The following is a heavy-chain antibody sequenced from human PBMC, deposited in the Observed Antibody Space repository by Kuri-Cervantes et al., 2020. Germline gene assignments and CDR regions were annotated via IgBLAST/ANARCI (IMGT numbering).Heavy chain of an antibody. Sequence: ASVKVSCKASGYTFTSYDSNWVRQATGQGLEWMGWMNPNSGNTGYAQKFQGRVTMTRDTSISTAYMELSRLRSDDTAVYYCARVGSRRSGWYDYWGQGTLVTVSS. J-gene: IGHJ4*02. CDR2: MNPNSGNT. V-gene: IGHV1-8*02. D-gene: IGHD6-19*01. CDR3: ARVGSRRSGWYDY. CDR1: GYTFTSYD.